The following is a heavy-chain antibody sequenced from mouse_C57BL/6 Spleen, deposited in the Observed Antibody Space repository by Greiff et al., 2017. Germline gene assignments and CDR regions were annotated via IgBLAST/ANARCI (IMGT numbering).Heavy chain of an antibody. V-gene: IGHV5-4*01. CDR3: ARYSIYDGYPAWYAY. D-gene: IGHD2-3*01. CDR1: GFTFSSYA. J-gene: IGHJ3*01. Sequence: EVQGVESGGGLVKPGGSLKLSCAASGFTFSSYAMSWVRQTPEKRLEWVATISDGGSYTNYTDNVQGRFTISRDNAKNNMYLQMCYLKSCDTAMYYCARYSIYDGYPAWYAYWGQGTLVTVSA. CDR2: ISDGGSYT.